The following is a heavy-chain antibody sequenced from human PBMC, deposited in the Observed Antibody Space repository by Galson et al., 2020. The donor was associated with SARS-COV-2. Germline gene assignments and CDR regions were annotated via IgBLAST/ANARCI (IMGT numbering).Heavy chain of an antibody. CDR3: AKDQEYDSSGYLDY. Sequence: TGGSPRLSCAASGFTFSDYGMHWVRQAPGKGLAWVAGISYGGSNEYYADAMEGRFTISRDNSKNTLYLQMNSLRAEDTAVYYCAKDQEYDSSGYLDYWGQGTLVTVSS. CDR1: GFTFSDYG. CDR2: ISYGGSNE. V-gene: IGHV3-30*18. D-gene: IGHD3-22*01. J-gene: IGHJ4*02.